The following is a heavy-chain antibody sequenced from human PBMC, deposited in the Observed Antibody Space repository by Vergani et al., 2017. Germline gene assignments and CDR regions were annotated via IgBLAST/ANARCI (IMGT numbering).Heavy chain of an antibody. CDR1: GFTFSNSA. D-gene: IGHD3-10*01. J-gene: IGHJ4*02. Sequence: VHLLESGGGLVQSGGSLRLSCAASGFTFSNSAVSWVRQAPGKGLEWVAVISYDGSNKYYADSVKGRFTISRDNSKNTLYLQMNSLRAEDTAVYYCVKELEAGVATFSFDYWGQGTLVSVSS. V-gene: IGHV3-30-3*01. CDR2: ISYDGSNK. CDR3: VKELEAGVATFSFDY.